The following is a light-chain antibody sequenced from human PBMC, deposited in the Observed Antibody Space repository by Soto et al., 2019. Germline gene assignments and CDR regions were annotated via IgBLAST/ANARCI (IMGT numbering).Light chain of an antibody. CDR2: EVS. J-gene: IGLJ1*01. CDR1: SRYVGAYDY. V-gene: IGLV2-14*03. CDR3: SSYTSSSTRV. Sequence: QSLLTQPASVSGSPGQSITISCPGTSRYVGAYDYVSWYQQHPDKAPKLMIYEVSNRPSGVSNRFSGSKSVNTATLTISGLQTEDEADYYCSSYTSSSTRVFGTGTKVTVL.